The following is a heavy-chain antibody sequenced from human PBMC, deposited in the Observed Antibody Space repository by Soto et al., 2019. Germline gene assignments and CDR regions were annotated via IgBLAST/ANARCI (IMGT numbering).Heavy chain of an antibody. CDR1: GFIFSDYS. V-gene: IGHV3-23*01. Sequence: GGSLRLSCAASGFIFSDYSMAWVRQTPEKGLEWVSGMSISGEKTFYADSVDGRFTVSRDSSKNTVYLQMNSLRVEDTAVYYCARWSGYGDLWGQGTLVTVSS. CDR3: ARWSGYGDL. D-gene: IGHD5-12*01. J-gene: IGHJ4*02. CDR2: MSISGEKT.